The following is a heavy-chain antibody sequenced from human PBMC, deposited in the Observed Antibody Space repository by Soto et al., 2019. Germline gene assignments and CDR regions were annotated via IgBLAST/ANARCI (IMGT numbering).Heavy chain of an antibody. D-gene: IGHD6-13*01. V-gene: IGHV1-24*01. CDR3: ATVSPGIAAAGTVLFGMDV. CDR2: FDPEDGET. Sequence: GASVKVSCKVSGYTLTELSMHWVRQAPGKGLEWMGGFDPEDGETIYAQKFQGRVTMTEDTSTDTAYMELSSLRSEDTAVYYCATVSPGIAAAGTVLFGMDVWGPGTTVTVYS. J-gene: IGHJ6*02. CDR1: GYTLTELS.